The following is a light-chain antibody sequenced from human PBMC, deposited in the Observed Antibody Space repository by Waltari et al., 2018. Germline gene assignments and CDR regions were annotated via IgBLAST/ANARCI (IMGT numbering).Light chain of an antibody. CDR1: QSLVQSDGNTF. CDR2: KVS. J-gene: IGKJ2*01. CDR3: LQSSQWPYA. Sequence: DVVMTQSPLSLAVTLGQPASISCWSSQSLVQSDGNTFLNWFHQSPGQSPSRLIYKVSYRESGVPDRFSGSGSGTDCTLKISRVEAEDVGIFYCLQSSQWPYAFGQGTKLEIK. V-gene: IGKV2-30*02.